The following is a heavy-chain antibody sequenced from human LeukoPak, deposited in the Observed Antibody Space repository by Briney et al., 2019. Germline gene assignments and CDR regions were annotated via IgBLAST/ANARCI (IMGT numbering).Heavy chain of an antibody. CDR2: IDPNSGGT. D-gene: IGHD5-12*01. Sequence: ASVKVSCKASGYIFSGYYMHWVRQAPGQGLEWMGWIDPNSGGTNYAQNFQGRVTMTRDTSINTAYMELSRLRSDDTAVYYCARGLRGSPAFDQWGQGTLVTVSS. CDR1: GYIFSGYY. V-gene: IGHV1-2*02. CDR3: ARGLRGSPAFDQ. J-gene: IGHJ4*02.